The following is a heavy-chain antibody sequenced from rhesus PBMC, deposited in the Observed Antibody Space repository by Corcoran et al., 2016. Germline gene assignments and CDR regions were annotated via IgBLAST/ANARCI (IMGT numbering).Heavy chain of an antibody. CDR3: ATDMAACRGNRFDV. V-gene: IGHV4-80*01. J-gene: IGHJ5-1*01. CDR1: GASISSYW. CDR2: INGNRGST. D-gene: IGHD6-13*01. Sequence: QVQLQESGPGLVKPSETLSLTCTVSGASISSYWWSWTRQPPGKGLEWIGAINGNRGSTNYSPPLKSRVTIARDTSKNQFSLKLSAVTATDTAVYYCATDMAACRGNRFDVWGPGVLVTVSS.